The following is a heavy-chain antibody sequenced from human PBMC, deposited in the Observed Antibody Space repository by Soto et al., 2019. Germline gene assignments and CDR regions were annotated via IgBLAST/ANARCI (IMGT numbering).Heavy chain of an antibody. V-gene: IGHV3-15*01. CDR2: IKSKTDGGTT. Sequence: PGGSLRLSCGASGFTFSNAWMSWFRQAPGKGLEWVGRIKSKTDGGTTDYAAPVKGRFTISRDDSKNTLYLQMNSLKTEDTAVYYCTTDLSRHYSSSSYYFDYWGQGT. CDR1: GFTFSNAW. CDR3: TTDLSRHYSSSSYYFDY. J-gene: IGHJ4*02. D-gene: IGHD6-13*01.